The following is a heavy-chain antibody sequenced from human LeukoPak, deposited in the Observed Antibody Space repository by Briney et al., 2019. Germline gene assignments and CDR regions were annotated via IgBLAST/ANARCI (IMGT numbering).Heavy chain of an antibody. CDR3: AKETYYDFWSGTSVGGAFDI. D-gene: IGHD3-3*01. J-gene: IGHJ3*02. V-gene: IGHV3-23*01. CDR1: GFTFSSFA. Sequence: GGSLRLSCAVSGFTFSSFAMSWVRQAPGKGLEWVSAISGSGGSTYYADSVKGRFTISRDNSKNTLYLQMNSLRAEDTAVYYCAKETYYDFWSGTSVGGAFDIWGQGTMVTVSS. CDR2: ISGSGGST.